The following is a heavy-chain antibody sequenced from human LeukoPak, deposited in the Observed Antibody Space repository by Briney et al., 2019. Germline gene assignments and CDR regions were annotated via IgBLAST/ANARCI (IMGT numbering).Heavy chain of an antibody. J-gene: IGHJ3*02. CDR3: ARDPLLYCSGGSCATDAFDI. V-gene: IGHV3-20*04. CDR1: GFTFDDYG. Sequence: GGSLRLSCAASGFTFDDYGMSWVRQAPGKGLEWVSGINWNGGSTGYADSVKGRFTISRDNAKNSLYLQVNSLRAEDTALYYCARDPLLYCSGGSCATDAFDIWGQGTMVTVSS. CDR2: INWNGGST. D-gene: IGHD2-15*01.